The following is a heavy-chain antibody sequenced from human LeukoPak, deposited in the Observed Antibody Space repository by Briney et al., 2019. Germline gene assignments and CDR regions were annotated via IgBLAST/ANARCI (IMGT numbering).Heavy chain of an antibody. CDR2: ISSNGGST. CDR3: ARSKCQLPLSWFDP. J-gene: IGHJ5*02. CDR1: GFTFSSYA. Sequence: GGSLRLSCAASGFTFSSYAMHWVRQAPGKGLEYVSAISSNGGSTYYANSVKGRFTISRDNSKNTLYLQMGSLRAEDMAVYYCARSKCQLPLSWFDPWGQGTLVTASS. V-gene: IGHV3-64*01. D-gene: IGHD2-2*01.